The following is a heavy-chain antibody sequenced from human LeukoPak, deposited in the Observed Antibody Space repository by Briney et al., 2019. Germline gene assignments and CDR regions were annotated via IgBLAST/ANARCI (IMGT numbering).Heavy chain of an antibody. CDR3: ASGLWFGESGDC. J-gene: IGHJ4*02. Sequence: GRSLRLSCAASGFTFSSYDMHWVRQAPGKGLEWVAVISYDGRNKLYADSVKGRFSISRDNSNNTVFLQMNSLRAEDTAVYYCASGLWFGESGDCWGQGTLVTVSS. D-gene: IGHD3-10*01. CDR1: GFTFSSYD. CDR2: ISYDGRNK. V-gene: IGHV3-30*03.